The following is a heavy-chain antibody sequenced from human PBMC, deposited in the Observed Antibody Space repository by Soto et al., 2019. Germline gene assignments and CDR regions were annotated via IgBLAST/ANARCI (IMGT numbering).Heavy chain of an antibody. Sequence: QVQLVQSGAEVKKPGASVKVSCKASGYNFTSYDINWVRQATGQGLEGMGGINPNSGNTGAAQKFQGRVTMTRNTSLGTAYMELGSLRSEDTAVDSCARLRQPAAGRGESYYYGMDVWGQGTTVTVSS. J-gene: IGHJ6*02. CDR2: INPNSGNT. V-gene: IGHV1-8*01. CDR1: GYNFTSYD. CDR3: ARLRQPAAGRGESYYYGMDV. D-gene: IGHD6-13*01.